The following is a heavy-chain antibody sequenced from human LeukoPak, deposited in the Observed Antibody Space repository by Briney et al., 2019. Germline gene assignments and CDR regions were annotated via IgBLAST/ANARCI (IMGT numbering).Heavy chain of an antibody. V-gene: IGHV3-7*01. CDR2: IKQDGSEK. CDR3: ARTWWGATIHFDY. CDR1: GFTFSHYA. D-gene: IGHD5-12*01. Sequence: PGGSLRLSCAASGFTFSHYAMNWVRQAPGKGLEWVAKIKQDGSEKYYVDSVKGRFTISRDNAKNSLYLQMNSLRAEDTAVYYCARTWWGATIHFDYWGQGTLVTVSS. J-gene: IGHJ4*02.